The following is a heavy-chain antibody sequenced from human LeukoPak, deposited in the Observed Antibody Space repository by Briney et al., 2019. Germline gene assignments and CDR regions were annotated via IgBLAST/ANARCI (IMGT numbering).Heavy chain of an antibody. J-gene: IGHJ4*02. V-gene: IGHV4-34*01. CDR3: ASGVPPGGSPHLPH. D-gene: IGHD5-12*01. CDR1: GGSFSGYY. CDR2: INHSGST. Sequence: SETLSLTCAVYGGSFSGYYWSWIRQPPGKGLEWIGEINHSGSTNYNPSLKSRVTISVDTSKNQFSLKLSSVTAADTAVYYCASGVPPGGSPHLPHWGQGTLVTVSS.